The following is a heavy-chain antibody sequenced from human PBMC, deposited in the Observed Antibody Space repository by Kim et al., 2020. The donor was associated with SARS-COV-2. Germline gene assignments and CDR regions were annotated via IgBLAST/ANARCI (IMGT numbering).Heavy chain of an antibody. Sequence: TNYAQKLQGRVTMTTDTSTSTAYMELRSLGSDDTAVYYCASQGDELDLWYWGQGTLVTVSS. CDR3: ASQGDELDLWY. D-gene: IGHD2-21*01. J-gene: IGHJ4*02. V-gene: IGHV1-18*01. CDR2: T.